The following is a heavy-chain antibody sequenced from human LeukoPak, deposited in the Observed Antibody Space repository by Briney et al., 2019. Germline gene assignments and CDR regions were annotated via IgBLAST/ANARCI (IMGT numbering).Heavy chain of an antibody. Sequence: GGSLRLSCAASGFTFSSYAMSWVRQALRKGLEWVSAISGSGGSTYYADSVKGRFTISRDNSKNTLYLQMNSLRAEDTAVYYCAKDQAAAGTYFDYWGQGTLVTVSS. V-gene: IGHV3-23*01. CDR3: AKDQAAAGTYFDY. D-gene: IGHD6-13*01. CDR2: ISGSGGST. CDR1: GFTFSSYA. J-gene: IGHJ4*02.